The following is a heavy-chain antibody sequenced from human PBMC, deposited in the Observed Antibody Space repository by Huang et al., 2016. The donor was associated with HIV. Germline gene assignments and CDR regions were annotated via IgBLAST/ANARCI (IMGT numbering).Heavy chain of an antibody. CDR2: IYWDDEK. J-gene: IGHJ4*02. Sequence: QITLKESGPTLVKPTQTLTLTCSFSVFSLTTNGEGVAWIPQPPGKALEWLALIYWDDEKRYITSLKTRLTITKDPSKKQVVLTVANMDPVDTATYYCAQTPPRGHYAPGFFDYWGQGALVTVSS. V-gene: IGHV2-5*02. CDR3: AQTPPRGHYAPGFFDY. D-gene: IGHD3-3*01. CDR1: VFSLTTNGEG.